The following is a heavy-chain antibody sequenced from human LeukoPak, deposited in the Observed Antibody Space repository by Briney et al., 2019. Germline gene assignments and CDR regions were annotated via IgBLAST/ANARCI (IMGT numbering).Heavy chain of an antibody. J-gene: IGHJ4*02. D-gene: IGHD3-3*01. CDR2: IYYSGST. CDR1: GGSISSSSYY. CDR3: ARRPSGYDFWSGSYFDY. Sequence: PSETLSLTCTVSGGSISSSSYYWGWIRQPPGKGLEWIGSIYYSGSTYYNPSLKSRVTISVDTSKNQFSLKLSSVTAADTAVYYCARRPSGYDFWSGSYFDYWGQGTLVTVSS. V-gene: IGHV4-39*01.